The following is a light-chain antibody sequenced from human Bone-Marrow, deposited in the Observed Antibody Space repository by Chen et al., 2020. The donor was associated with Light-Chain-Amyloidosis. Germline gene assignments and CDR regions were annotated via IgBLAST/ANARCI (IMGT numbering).Light chain of an antibody. CDR2: DAS. V-gene: IGKV1-5*01. CDR1: QNINTW. Sequence: DTQMTQSPSTLSASIGDRVTITCRASQNINTWLAWYQQKPGRAPKLVIYDASTLESVVPSRFSGSGSGTDFILTISSLHPDDSAVYYCQQSDNYPLTFGGGTKVEIK. J-gene: IGKJ4*01. CDR3: QQSDNYPLT.